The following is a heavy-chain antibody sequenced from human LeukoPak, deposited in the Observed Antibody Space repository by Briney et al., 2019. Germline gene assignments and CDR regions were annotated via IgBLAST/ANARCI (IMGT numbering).Heavy chain of an antibody. CDR3: ARDVRPLLHAFDI. Sequence: SETLSLTCAVYGGYFTGYYWSWIRQPPGKGLEWIGEINHSGSTNYNPSLKSRVTISVDTSKNQFSLKLSSVTAADTAVYYCARDVRPLLHAFDIWGQGTMVTVSS. CDR1: GGYFTGYY. J-gene: IGHJ3*02. V-gene: IGHV4-34*01. CDR2: INHSGST.